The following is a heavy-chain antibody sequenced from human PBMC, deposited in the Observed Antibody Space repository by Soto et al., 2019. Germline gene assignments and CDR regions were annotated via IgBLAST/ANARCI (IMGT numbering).Heavy chain of an antibody. V-gene: IGHV5-51*01. CDR1: GYSFTSYW. Sequence: ESLKICCKGSGYSFTSYWIGWVRQMPGKGLAWVGIIYPGDSDTRYSPSCQGHVTISADKSISSAYLQWSSLKASDTAMYYCVRHDGAIVATIGSWYYYYGMDVWGQGTTVTVSS. D-gene: IGHD5-12*01. CDR3: VRHDGAIVATIGSWYYYYGMDV. CDR2: IYPGDSDT. J-gene: IGHJ6*02.